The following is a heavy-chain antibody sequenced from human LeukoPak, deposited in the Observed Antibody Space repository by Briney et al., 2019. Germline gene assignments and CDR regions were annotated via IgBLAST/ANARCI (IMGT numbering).Heavy chain of an antibody. V-gene: IGHV1-2*02. J-gene: IGHJ4*02. D-gene: IGHD3-9*01. CDR2: INPKSGGT. Sequence: PVASVKVSCKASGYTFTSYYMHWVRQAPGQGLEWMGWINPKSGGTNEAQKFHDRVTMTRDTSIRTAYMEVSRLRSDDTAVYYCARSPDILTGENFDYWGQGTLVTVSS. CDR1: GYTFTSYY. CDR3: ARSPDILTGENFDY.